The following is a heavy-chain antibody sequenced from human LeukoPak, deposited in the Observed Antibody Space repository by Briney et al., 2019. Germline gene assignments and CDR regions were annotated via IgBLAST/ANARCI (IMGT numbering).Heavy chain of an antibody. Sequence: GSLRISCTASGFTFSNYLINLVRQAPGKGLEWVANINQDGSVKYYVDSMKGRFTISRDNAKNSVYLQMSSPRVDDTAVYLCARIGYSSSSFDYWGQGTLATVSS. V-gene: IGHV3-7*01. J-gene: IGHJ4*02. CDR2: INQDGSVK. CDR1: GFTFSNYL. CDR3: ARIGYSSSSFDY. D-gene: IGHD6-6*01.